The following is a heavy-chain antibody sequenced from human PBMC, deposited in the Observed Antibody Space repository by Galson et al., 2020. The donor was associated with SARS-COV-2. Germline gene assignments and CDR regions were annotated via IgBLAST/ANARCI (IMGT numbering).Heavy chain of an antibody. CDR2: IYSSGNT. Sequence: SETLSLTCSVSGGSVSSGSFYWSWIRQPAGKGLEWIGRIYSSGNTNYNPSLMSRVTISIDTSKNQFSLKLSSVTAADTAVYFCARGVNYGSANPDYWGQGILVTVSS. D-gene: IGHD3-10*01. CDR1: GGSVSSGSFY. CDR3: ARGVNYGSANPDY. V-gene: IGHV4-61*02. J-gene: IGHJ4*02.